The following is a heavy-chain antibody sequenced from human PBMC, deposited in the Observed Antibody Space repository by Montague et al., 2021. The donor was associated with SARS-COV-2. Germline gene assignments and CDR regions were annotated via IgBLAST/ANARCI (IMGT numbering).Heavy chain of an antibody. Sequence: SETRSLTCTVSGGSIISTTSNWGWIRQPPGKGLEWIGSIYYTANTYYTPSLKTRVTISVDTSKNQFSLRLRSVTAADTAVYYYARDRLGYGWFDPWGRGTLVTVSP. J-gene: IGHJ5*02. CDR1: GGSIISTTSN. CDR3: ARDRLGYGWFDP. V-gene: IGHV4-39*01. CDR2: IYYTANT. D-gene: IGHD2-15*01.